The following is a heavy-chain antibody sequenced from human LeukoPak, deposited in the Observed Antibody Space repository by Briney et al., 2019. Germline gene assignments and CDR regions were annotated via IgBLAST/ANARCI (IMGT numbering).Heavy chain of an antibody. V-gene: IGHV3-21*01. D-gene: IGHD2-2*02. Sequence: GGSLRLSCAASGFTFSSYSMNWVRQAPGKGLEWVSSISSSSSYIYYADSVEGRFTISRDNAKNSLYLQMNSLRAEDTAVYYCARDHPRYCSSTSCYTPPDYWGQGTLVTVSS. CDR2: ISSSSSYI. CDR3: ARDHPRYCSSTSCYTPPDY. CDR1: GFTFSSYS. J-gene: IGHJ4*02.